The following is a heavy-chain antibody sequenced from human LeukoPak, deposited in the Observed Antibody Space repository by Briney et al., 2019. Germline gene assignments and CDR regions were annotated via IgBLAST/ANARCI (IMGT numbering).Heavy chain of an antibody. V-gene: IGHV1-2*02. CDR3: ARSVEGYCRGGSCYSYSYYMDV. CDR2: INPKRGGT. CDR1: GYTFTDYY. Sequence: ASVKVSCKASGYTFTDYYMHWVRQAPGQGLEWMGWINPKRGGTNSAQKFQGRVTMTRDTSISTAYMELSRLRSDDTAVYYCARSVEGYCRGGSCYSYSYYMDVWGKGTTVTVSS. D-gene: IGHD2-15*01. J-gene: IGHJ6*03.